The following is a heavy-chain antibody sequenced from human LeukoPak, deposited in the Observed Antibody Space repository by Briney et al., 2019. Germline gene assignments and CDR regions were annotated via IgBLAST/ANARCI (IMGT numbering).Heavy chain of an antibody. D-gene: IGHD1-14*01. CDR2: ISSSGSTI. CDR1: RFTFSTYS. CDR3: ARDRFQPEDAFDI. V-gene: IGHV3-48*04. J-gene: IGHJ3*02. Sequence: GGSLRLSCAASRFTFSTYSMNWVRQAPGKGLEWVSYISSSGSTIYYADSVKGRFTISRDNARHSLYLQMNSLRVEDTAVYYCARDRFQPEDAFDIWGQGTMVTVSS.